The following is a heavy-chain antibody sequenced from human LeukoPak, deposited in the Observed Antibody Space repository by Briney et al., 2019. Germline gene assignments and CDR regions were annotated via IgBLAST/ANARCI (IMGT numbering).Heavy chain of an antibody. CDR3: ARAPYCSDGTCYSYSSWFDP. D-gene: IGHD2-15*01. J-gene: IGHJ5*02. CDR2: ISAYNGNT. Sequence: ASVKVSCKASGYTFSSYGISWVRQAPGQGLEWMGWISAYNGNTNYVQKFQGRVTMTTDTLTSTVYMELRSLRSDDTAVYYCARAPYCSDGTCYSYSSWFDPWGQGTLVTVSS. CDR1: GYTFSSYG. V-gene: IGHV1-18*01.